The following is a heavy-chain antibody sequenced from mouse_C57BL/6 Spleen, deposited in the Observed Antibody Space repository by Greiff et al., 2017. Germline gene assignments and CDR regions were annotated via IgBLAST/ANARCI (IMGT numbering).Heavy chain of an antibody. Sequence: EVKLVESGGGLVQPGGSLSLSCAASGFPFTDYYMSWVSPPPGTGLAWLGFISNKANGYTTEYSASVKGRFTISRENCQSILYLEMKALRAEDSATYDCSQGLDYEFPYYGAMDDGGQGTSVTVAS. J-gene: IGHJ4*01. CDR2: ISNKANGYTT. D-gene: IGHD2-4*01. V-gene: IGHV7-3*01. CDR1: GFPFTDYY. CDR3: SQGLDYEFPYYGAMDD.